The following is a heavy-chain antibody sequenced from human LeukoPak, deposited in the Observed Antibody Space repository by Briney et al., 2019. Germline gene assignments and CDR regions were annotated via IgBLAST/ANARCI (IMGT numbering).Heavy chain of an antibody. CDR1: GFALSSHW. Sequence: GGSLRPSCAASGFALSSHWMTWVRQVPGRGPEWVANVNRDGSETYYLDSVKGRFTISKDNAKNSLYLQMNSLRAEDTALYHCARNNGMDVWGQGTTVIVSS. J-gene: IGHJ6*02. V-gene: IGHV3-7*03. CDR2: VNRDGSET. CDR3: ARNNGMDV.